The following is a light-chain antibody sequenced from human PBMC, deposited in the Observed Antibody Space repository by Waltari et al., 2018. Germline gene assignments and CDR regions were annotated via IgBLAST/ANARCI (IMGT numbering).Light chain of an antibody. CDR1: QSVGRS. V-gene: IGKV3-20*01. CDR3: QKYVSLPAT. J-gene: IGKJ1*01. Sequence: SCRASQSVGRSLAWYQQKPGQSLRLRIYDASSRATGIPDRFSGSGSGTDFSLTISRLEPEDSAVYYCQKYVSLPATFGQGTKVEIK. CDR2: DAS.